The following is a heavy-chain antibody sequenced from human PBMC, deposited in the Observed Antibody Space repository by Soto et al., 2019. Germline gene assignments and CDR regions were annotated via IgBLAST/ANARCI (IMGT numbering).Heavy chain of an antibody. CDR3: ARSLAPNGASWYHYGMDV. V-gene: IGHV1-2*04. J-gene: IGHJ6*02. D-gene: IGHD6-13*01. CDR2: INPNSGGT. Sequence: ASVKVSCKASGYTFTGYYMHWVRQAPGQGLEWMGWINPNSGGTNYAQKFQGWVTMTRDTSISTAYMELSRLRSDDTAVYYCARSLAPNGASWYHYGMDVWGQGTTVTVSS. CDR1: GYTFTGYY.